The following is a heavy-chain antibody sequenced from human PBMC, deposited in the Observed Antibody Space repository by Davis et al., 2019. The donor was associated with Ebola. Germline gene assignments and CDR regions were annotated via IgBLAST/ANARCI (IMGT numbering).Heavy chain of an antibody. D-gene: IGHD5-24*01. CDR2: INHDGSGT. Sequence: GESLKIPCSASGFTFSNFWMHWVRQVPGKGLVWVARINHDGSGTWYVESVKGRFTTSRDNAKNTLYLQMDSLRGEDTAMYYCARDADGPGALVDYWGQGTLVTVSS. CDR1: GFTFSNFW. V-gene: IGHV3-74*01. CDR3: ARDADGPGALVDY. J-gene: IGHJ4*02.